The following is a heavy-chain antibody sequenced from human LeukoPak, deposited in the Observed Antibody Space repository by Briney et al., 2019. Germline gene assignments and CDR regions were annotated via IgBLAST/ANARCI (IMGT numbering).Heavy chain of an antibody. J-gene: IGHJ3*02. CDR2: INPSGGST. D-gene: IGHD2-21*02. CDR1: GYTFTGYY. V-gene: IGHV1-46*01. Sequence: GASVKVSCKASGYTFTGYYMHWVRQAPGQGLEWMGIINPSGGSTSYAQKFQGRVTMTRDMSTSTVYMELSSLRSEDTAVYYCARGRGPVTPAPDAFDIWGQGTMVTVSS. CDR3: ARGRGPVTPAPDAFDI.